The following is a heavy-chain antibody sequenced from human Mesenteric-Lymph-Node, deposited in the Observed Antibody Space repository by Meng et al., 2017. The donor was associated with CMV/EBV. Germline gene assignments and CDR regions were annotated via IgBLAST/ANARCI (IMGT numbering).Heavy chain of an antibody. CDR1: GFTFNNAW. J-gene: IGHJ4*02. CDR2: IKSKSDGGTT. D-gene: IGHD6-19*01. Sequence: CAASGFTFNNAWMSWVRQAPGKGLEWVGRIKSKSDGGTTDYAAPVKGRFTISRDDSKNTLYLQMNSLKTEDTAVYYCTSAVAALGDYWGQGTLVTVSS. V-gene: IGHV3-15*01. CDR3: TSAVAALGDY.